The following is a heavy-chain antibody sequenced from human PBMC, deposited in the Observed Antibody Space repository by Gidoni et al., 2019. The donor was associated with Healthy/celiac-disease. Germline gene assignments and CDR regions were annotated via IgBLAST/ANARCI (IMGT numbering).Heavy chain of an antibody. V-gene: IGHV2-26*01. CDR3: ARRRMDRADVDTATNDY. CDR1: GFSLSHARMG. CDR2: IFSNDET. D-gene: IGHD5-18*01. Sequence: QVTLKESGPVLVKPTDTLTLTCTVSGFSLSHARMGVSWIRQPPGKALEWLANIFSNDETSYRTSLKSRLTSSKETYKSKGVLTRTNMDPVDTATYDCARRRMDRADVDTATNDYWGQGTLVTVSS. J-gene: IGHJ4*02.